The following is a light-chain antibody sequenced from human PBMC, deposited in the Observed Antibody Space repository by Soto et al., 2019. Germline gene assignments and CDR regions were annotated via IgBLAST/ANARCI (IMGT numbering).Light chain of an antibody. Sequence: QSALTQPRSVSGSPGQSVTISCNGTSSDVGGYNYVSWYQQQPGMAPKSMVYDVSKRPSGVPDRFSGSKSGNTASLTISGLQAEDEADYYCCSYARSNTWVFGGGTQLTVL. CDR3: CSYARSNTWV. J-gene: IGLJ3*02. V-gene: IGLV2-11*01. CDR2: DVS. CDR1: SSDVGGYNY.